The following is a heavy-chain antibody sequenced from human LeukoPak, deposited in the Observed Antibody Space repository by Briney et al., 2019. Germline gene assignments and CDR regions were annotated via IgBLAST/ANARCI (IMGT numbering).Heavy chain of an antibody. V-gene: IGHV3-23*01. J-gene: IGHJ4*02. CDR3: VKDDGWVQYAN. D-gene: IGHD5-24*01. CDR1: GFTFSSYA. CDR2: IRTDGVTT. Sequence: GGSLRLSCAASGFTFSSYAMSWVRQAPGKGLEWVSGIRTDGVTTYYADSVKGRFIISRDNSQNTVWLQMNSLSAEDAAVYYCVKDDGWVQYANWGQGTLVTVSS.